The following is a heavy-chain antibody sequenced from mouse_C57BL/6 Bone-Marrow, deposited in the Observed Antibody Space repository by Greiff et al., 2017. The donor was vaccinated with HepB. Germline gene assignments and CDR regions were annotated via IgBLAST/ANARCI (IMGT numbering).Heavy chain of an antibody. CDR1: GFTFSSYA. Sequence: EVHLVESGGGLVKPGGSLKLSCAASGFTFSSYAMSWVRQTPEKRLEWVATISDGGSYTYYPDNVKGRFTISRDNAKNNLYLQMSHLKSEDTAMYYCARDLLLLREGFAYWGQGTLVTVSA. CDR3: ARDLLLLREGFAY. D-gene: IGHD1-1*01. V-gene: IGHV5-4*01. J-gene: IGHJ3*01. CDR2: ISDGGSYT.